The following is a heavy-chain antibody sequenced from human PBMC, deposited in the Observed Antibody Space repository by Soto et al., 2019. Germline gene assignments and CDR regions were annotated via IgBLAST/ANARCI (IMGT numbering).Heavy chain of an antibody. Sequence: EVQLVESGGGVVRPGGSLRLSCAASGFTFDDYGMSWVRQAPGKGLEWVSGINWNGGSTGYADSVKGRFTISRDNAKNSLYLQRNSLRAEDTALYHCARDRLVYYGDYRPGAFDIWGQGTMVTVSS. J-gene: IGHJ3*02. CDR1: GFTFDDYG. CDR3: ARDRLVYYGDYRPGAFDI. D-gene: IGHD4-17*01. CDR2: INWNGGST. V-gene: IGHV3-20*01.